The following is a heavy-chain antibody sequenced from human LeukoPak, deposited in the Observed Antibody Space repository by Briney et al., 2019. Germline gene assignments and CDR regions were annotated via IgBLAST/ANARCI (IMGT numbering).Heavy chain of an antibody. J-gene: IGHJ6*02. CDR3: ASGGYSSSWYGSYYYYGMDV. Sequence: SETLSLTCTVSGGSISSYYWSWIRQPAGKGLEWIGRIYTSGSTNYNPSLKSRVTMSVDTSKNQFSLKLSSVTAADTAVYYCASGGYSSSWYGSYYYYGMDVWGQGTTVTVSS. V-gene: IGHV4-4*07. D-gene: IGHD6-13*01. CDR2: IYTSGST. CDR1: GGSISSYY.